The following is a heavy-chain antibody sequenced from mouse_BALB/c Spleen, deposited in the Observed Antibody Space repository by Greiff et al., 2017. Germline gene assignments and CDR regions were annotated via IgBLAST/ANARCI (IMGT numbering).Heavy chain of an antibody. J-gene: IGHJ4*01. CDR1: GFSLTGYG. CDR3: AREFYDGYYAMDY. V-gene: IGHV2-6-7*01. Sequence: VKLMESGPGLVAPSQSLSITCTVSGFSLTGYGVNWVRQPPGKGLEWLGMIWGDGSTDYNSALKSRLSISKDNSKSQVFLKMNSLQTDDTARYYCAREFYDGYYAMDYWGQGTSVTVSS. CDR2: IWGDGST. D-gene: IGHD2-3*01.